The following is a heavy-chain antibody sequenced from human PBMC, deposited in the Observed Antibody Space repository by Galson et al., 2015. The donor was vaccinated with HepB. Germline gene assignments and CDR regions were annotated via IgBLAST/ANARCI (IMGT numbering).Heavy chain of an antibody. CDR1: GFTFTSSA. Sequence: SVKVSCKASGFTFTSSAMQWVRQARGQRLEWIGWIVVGSGNTNYAQKFQERVTITRDMSTSTAYMELSSLRSEDTAVYYCAALPGEQQLSRDYWGQGTLVTVSS. CDR3: AALPGEQQLSRDY. V-gene: IGHV1-58*02. J-gene: IGHJ4*02. D-gene: IGHD6-13*01. CDR2: IVVGSGNT.